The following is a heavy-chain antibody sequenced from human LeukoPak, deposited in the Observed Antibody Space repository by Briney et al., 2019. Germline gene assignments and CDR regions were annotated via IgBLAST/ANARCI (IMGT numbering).Heavy chain of an antibody. CDR1: GGSISSDY. CDR2: ISYSGST. V-gene: IGHV4-59*01. D-gene: IGHD6-19*01. J-gene: IGHJ3*02. Sequence: PSETLSLTCTVSGGSISSDYWSWIRQLPGKGLEWIGYISYSGSTNYNPSLRSRVTISVDTSKNQFSLKLSSVTAADTAVYYCARGYRYSSGWYAFDIWGQGTMVTVSS. CDR3: ARGYRYSSGWYAFDI.